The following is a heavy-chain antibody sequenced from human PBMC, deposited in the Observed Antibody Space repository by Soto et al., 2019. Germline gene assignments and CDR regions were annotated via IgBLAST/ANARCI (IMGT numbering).Heavy chain of an antibody. V-gene: IGHV4-30-4*01. D-gene: IGHD4-17*01. CDR1: GGSISSYY. Sequence: PSGTLSLTCTVSGGSISSYYWSWIRQPPGKGLEWIGYIFYTGTTYYNPSLRSRTTISVDPSKNQFSLQLSYVSAADTAVYFCARSPNGDNTKWLDPWGQGTLVTVSS. CDR3: ARSPNGDNTKWLDP. CDR2: IFYTGTT. J-gene: IGHJ5*02.